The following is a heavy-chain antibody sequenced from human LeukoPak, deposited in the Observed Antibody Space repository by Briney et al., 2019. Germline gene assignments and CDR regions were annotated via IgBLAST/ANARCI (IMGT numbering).Heavy chain of an antibody. J-gene: IGHJ6*02. CDR3: ARDEATVTPYYYYGMDV. D-gene: IGHD4-17*01. Sequence: ASVKVSCKASGHTFTGYYMHWVRQAPGQGLEWMGWINPNSGGTNYAQKFQGRVTMTRDTSISTAYMDLSRLRSDDTAVYYCARDEATVTPYYYYGMDVWGQGTTVTVSS. V-gene: IGHV1-2*02. CDR2: INPNSGGT. CDR1: GHTFTGYY.